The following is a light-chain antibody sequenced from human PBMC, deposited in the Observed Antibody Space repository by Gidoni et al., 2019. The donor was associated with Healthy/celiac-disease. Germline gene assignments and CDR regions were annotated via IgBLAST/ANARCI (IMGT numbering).Light chain of an antibody. Sequence: DIVMAQSPLSLPVTPGEPASISCRSRQCLLYSNGYNYLDWYLQKPGQSPQPLIYLGSNRASGGPDRFSCRGSGTDFTLKISRVEAEDFGVYYRMQALQTLFTFGGGTKVEIK. CDR3: MQALQTLFT. CDR1: QCLLYSNGYNY. CDR2: LGS. J-gene: IGKJ4*01. V-gene: IGKV2-28*01.